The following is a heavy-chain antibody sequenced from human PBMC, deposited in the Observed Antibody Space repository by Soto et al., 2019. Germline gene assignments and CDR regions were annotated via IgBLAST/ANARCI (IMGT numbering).Heavy chain of an antibody. J-gene: IGHJ4*02. Sequence: SETLSLTCTVSGGSISSYYWSWIRQPPGKGLEWIGYIYYSGSTNYNPSLKSRVTISVDTSKNQFSLMLSSVTAADTALYFCAGTRGYCSGGSCPTVVDYWGQGTLVTVAS. V-gene: IGHV4-59*01. D-gene: IGHD2-15*01. CDR2: IYYSGST. CDR3: AGTRGYCSGGSCPTVVDY. CDR1: GGSISSYY.